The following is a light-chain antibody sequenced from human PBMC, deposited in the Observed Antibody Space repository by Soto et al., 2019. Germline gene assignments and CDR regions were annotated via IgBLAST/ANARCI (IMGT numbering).Light chain of an antibody. CDR3: QQRSNLPPIT. V-gene: IGKV3-15*01. CDR1: QSLSSN. CDR2: GAS. Sequence: MVLMESPAPLSVSPEERATLCCRAGQSLSSNLAWYQQKPGQAPRLLIYGASTRATGIPARFSGSGSGTEFTLTISSLEPEDFAVYYCQQRSNLPPITFGQGTRLEIK. J-gene: IGKJ5*01.